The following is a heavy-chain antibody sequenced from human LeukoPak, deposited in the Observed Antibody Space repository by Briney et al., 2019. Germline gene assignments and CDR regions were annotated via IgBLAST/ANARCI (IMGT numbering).Heavy chain of an antibody. J-gene: IGHJ5*02. D-gene: IGHD4-17*01. CDR3: ARGGTTVTTNNWFDP. Sequence: SETLSLACTVSGGSISSYYWSWIRQPAGKGLEWIGYIYYSGSTNYNPSLKSRVTISVDTSKNQFSLKLSSVTAADTAVYYCARGGTTVTTNNWFDPWGQGTLVTVSS. CDR2: IYYSGST. V-gene: IGHV4-59*01. CDR1: GGSISSYY.